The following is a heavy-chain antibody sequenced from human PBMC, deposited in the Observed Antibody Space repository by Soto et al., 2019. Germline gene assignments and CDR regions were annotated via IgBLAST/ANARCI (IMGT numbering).Heavy chain of an antibody. CDR1: GFTFRYYG. J-gene: IGHJ4*02. Sequence: GGSLRLSCAASGFTFRYYGMHWVRQAPGKGLECVAVISHDVSNAFYADSVKGRFTISRDNSKNMLYLQMNSLKPEDTAVYYCAKDRGGDCSDNACYFGGDYWGRGNLVTVSS. CDR3: AKDRGGDCSDNACYFGGDY. D-gene: IGHD2-15*01. CDR2: ISHDVSNA. V-gene: IGHV3-30*18.